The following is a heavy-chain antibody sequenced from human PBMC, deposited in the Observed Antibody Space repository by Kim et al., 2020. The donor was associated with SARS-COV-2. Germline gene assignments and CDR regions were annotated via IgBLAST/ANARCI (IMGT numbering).Heavy chain of an antibody. Sequence: SETLSLTCTVYGGSISSYYWSWIRQPPGKGMEWFGDITNSGSTNYNPSLKSQVTISVDTSKNQFSLTLTSVTAAATAVYYCARRLAPTSVWGRHSCDL. CDR2: ITNSGST. J-gene: IGHJ2*01. D-gene: IGHD2-15*01. V-gene: IGHV4-4*08. CDR3: ARRLAPTSVWGRHSCDL. CDR1: GGSISSYY.